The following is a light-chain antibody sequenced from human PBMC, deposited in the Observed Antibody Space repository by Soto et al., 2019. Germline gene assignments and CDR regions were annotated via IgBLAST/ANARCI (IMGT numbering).Light chain of an antibody. Sequence: QSVLTQPPSMSAAPGQRVTISCSGTSSNIGDNYVSWYRQLPGTAPELLIYDNYKRPSGIPDRFSGSKSGTSATLGITGLQTGDEPDYYCGTWDTSLSNWVFGGGTKLTVL. CDR3: GTWDTSLSNWV. CDR2: DNY. J-gene: IGLJ3*02. CDR1: SSNIGDNY. V-gene: IGLV1-51*01.